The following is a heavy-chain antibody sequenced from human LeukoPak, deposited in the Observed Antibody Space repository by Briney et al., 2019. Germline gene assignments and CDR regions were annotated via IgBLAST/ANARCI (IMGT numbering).Heavy chain of an antibody. CDR2: INNSGST. J-gene: IGHJ4*02. CDR1: GGSFSGYY. Sequence: SETLSLTCAVYGGSFSGYYWSWIRQPPGKGLEWIGEINNSGSTNYNPSLKSRVTISVDTSKNQFSLKLSSVTAADTAVYYCARGRDTDVVVVAATRDYGVYWGQGTLLTVSS. D-gene: IGHD2-15*01. CDR3: ARGRDTDVVVVAATRDYGVY. V-gene: IGHV4-34*01.